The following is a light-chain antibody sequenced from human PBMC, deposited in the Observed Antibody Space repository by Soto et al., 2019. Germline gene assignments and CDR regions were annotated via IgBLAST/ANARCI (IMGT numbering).Light chain of an antibody. Sequence: QSALTQPRSVSGSPGQSVTISCNGTSSDVGGYNYVSWYQQLPGKAPKLMIYDVTKRPSGVPDRFSGSKSGNTASLTISGLQAEDEADYHCCSFSGTYHWVFGGGTKLTVL. CDR1: SSDVGGYNY. CDR2: DVT. V-gene: IGLV2-11*01. J-gene: IGLJ3*02. CDR3: CSFSGTYHWV.